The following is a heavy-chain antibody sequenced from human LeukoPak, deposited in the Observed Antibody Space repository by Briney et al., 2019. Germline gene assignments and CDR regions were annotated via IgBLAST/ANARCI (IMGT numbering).Heavy chain of an antibody. V-gene: IGHV4-31*03. CDR1: GGSISSGGYY. CDR2: IYYSGNT. D-gene: IGHD1-26*01. J-gene: IGHJ4*02. Sequence: SQTLSLTCTVSGGSISSGGYYWSWIRQNPGKGLEWIGYIYYSGNTYYNPSLKSRVTISVDTSKNQFSLKLSSVTAADTAVYYCARGSSLLSRTLLDYWGQGTLVTVSS. CDR3: ARGSSLLSRTLLDY.